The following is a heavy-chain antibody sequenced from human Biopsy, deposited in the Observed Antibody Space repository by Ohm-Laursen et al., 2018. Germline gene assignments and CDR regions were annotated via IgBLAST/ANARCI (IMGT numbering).Heavy chain of an antibody. V-gene: IGHV4-39*01. CDR3: ARHPTGFWFDP. Sequence: SQTLSLTWSVSGGSVSSNTNYWAWIRQPPGKGLEWIGSIFYSGIIYYNPSLKSRVSISVDTSKNQFSLNLNSVTAADTAVYYCARHPTGFWFDPWGKGTLVIVSS. CDR1: GGSVSSNTNY. CDR2: IFYSGII. J-gene: IGHJ5*02.